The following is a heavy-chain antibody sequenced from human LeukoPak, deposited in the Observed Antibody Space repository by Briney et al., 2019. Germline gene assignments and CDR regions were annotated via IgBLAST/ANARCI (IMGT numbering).Heavy chain of an antibody. CDR2: IYPGDSDT. D-gene: IGHD3-9*01. CDR3: ARLGKPCDILTQVILYYFDY. V-gene: IGHV5-51*01. Sequence: PGESLKISCKGSGYSFTSYWIGWVRQMPGKGLEWMGIIYPGDSDTRYGPSFQGQVTISADKSISTAYLQWSSLKASDTAMYYCARLGKPCDILTQVILYYFDYWGQGTLVTVSS. J-gene: IGHJ4*02. CDR1: GYSFTSYW.